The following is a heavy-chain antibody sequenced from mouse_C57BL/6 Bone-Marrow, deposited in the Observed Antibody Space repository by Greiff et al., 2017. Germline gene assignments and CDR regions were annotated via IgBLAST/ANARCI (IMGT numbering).Heavy chain of an antibody. J-gene: IGHJ1*03. CDR3: HYGSSHWYFDV. CDR2: IYPRSGNT. Sequence: VKLMESGAELARPGASVKLSCKASGYTFTSYGISWVKQRTGQGLEWIGEIYPRSGNTYYNEKFKGKATLTADKSSSTAYMELRSLTSEDSAVYFCHYGSSHWYFDVWGTGTTVTVSS. CDR1: GYTFTSYG. V-gene: IGHV1-81*01. D-gene: IGHD1-1*01.